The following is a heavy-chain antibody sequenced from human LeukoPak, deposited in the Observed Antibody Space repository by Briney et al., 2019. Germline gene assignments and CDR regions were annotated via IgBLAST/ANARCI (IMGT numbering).Heavy chain of an antibody. CDR3: ARSANLFDY. V-gene: IGHV4-59*01. CDR2: IYYSGST. Sequence: GSLRLSCAASGFTFISYNMNWIRQPPGKGLEWIGYIYYSGSTNYNPSLKSRVTISVDTSKNQFSLKLSSLTAADTAVYYCARSANLFDYWGQGTLVTVSS. J-gene: IGHJ4*02. D-gene: IGHD4/OR15-4a*01. CDR1: GFTFISYN.